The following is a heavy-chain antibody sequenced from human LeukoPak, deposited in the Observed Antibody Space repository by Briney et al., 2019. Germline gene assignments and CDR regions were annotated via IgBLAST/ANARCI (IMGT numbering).Heavy chain of an antibody. V-gene: IGHV3-21*01. Sequence: GGSLRLSCAVSGFIFSSYGMNWVRQAPGKGLEWVSSISSSSSYIYYADSVKGRFTISRDNAKNSLFLQMNTLRAEDTAVYYCARDTYDSSGSLDDWGQGTLVTVSS. D-gene: IGHD3-22*01. CDR2: ISSSSSYI. CDR1: GFIFSSYG. CDR3: ARDTYDSSGSLDD. J-gene: IGHJ4*02.